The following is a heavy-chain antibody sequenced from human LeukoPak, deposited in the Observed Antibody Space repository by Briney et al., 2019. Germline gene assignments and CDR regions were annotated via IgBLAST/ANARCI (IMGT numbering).Heavy chain of an antibody. V-gene: IGHV3-30-3*01. CDR2: ISYDGSNK. J-gene: IGHJ4*02. Sequence: GGSLRLSCAASGFTFSSYAMHWVRPAPGKGLEWVAVISYDGSNKYYADSVKGRFTISRDNSKNTLYLQMNSLRAEDTAVYYCARVLRVGRQSPLRYWGQGTLVTVSS. CDR3: ARVLRVGRQSPLRY. CDR1: GFTFSSYA. D-gene: IGHD2-15*01.